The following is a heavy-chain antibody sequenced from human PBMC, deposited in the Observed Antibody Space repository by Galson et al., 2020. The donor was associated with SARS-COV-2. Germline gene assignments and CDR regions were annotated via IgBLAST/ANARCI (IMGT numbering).Heavy chain of an antibody. Sequence: ASVKVSCKASGYTFTGYYMHWVRQAPGQGLEWMGWINPNSGGTNYAQKFQGRVTMTRDTTISTAYMELSRLRSDDTAVYYCARDLSRGDPFDYWGQGTLVTVSS. CDR2: INPNSGGT. V-gene: IGHV1-2*02. D-gene: IGHD4-17*01. J-gene: IGHJ4*02. CDR1: GYTFTGYY. CDR3: ARDLSRGDPFDY.